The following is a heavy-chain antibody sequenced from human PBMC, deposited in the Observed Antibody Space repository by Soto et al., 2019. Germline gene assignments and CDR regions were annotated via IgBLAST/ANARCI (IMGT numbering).Heavy chain of an antibody. V-gene: IGHV4-59*08. CDR1: GGSINSYY. D-gene: IGHD5-18*01. Sequence: QVQLQESGPGLVKPSETLSLTCTVSGGSINSYYWSWIRQPPGKGLEWIGYIYYSGSTNYNPSLKSRSTVSVDTAKNQFSLKLSSVTAADTAVCYCARWGVDTAMVTEWFDPWGQGTLVTVSS. CDR2: IYYSGST. CDR3: ARWGVDTAMVTEWFDP. J-gene: IGHJ5*02.